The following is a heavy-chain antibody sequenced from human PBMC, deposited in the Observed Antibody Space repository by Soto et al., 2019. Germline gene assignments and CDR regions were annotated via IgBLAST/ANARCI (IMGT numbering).Heavy chain of an antibody. Sequence: QVQLVQSGAEVKESGASVKVSCKASGYTFTNYGVAWVRRAPGQGLEWMGWISGSIGDTKYAQNLQNRVSLTTDTSTNTAYMELSSLRPDDTAIYFCGRGGLAVSGTYDYWGQGTLVTVSS. V-gene: IGHV1-18*01. CDR2: ISGSIGDT. J-gene: IGHJ4*02. D-gene: IGHD6-19*01. CDR3: GRGGLAVSGTYDY. CDR1: GYTFTNYG.